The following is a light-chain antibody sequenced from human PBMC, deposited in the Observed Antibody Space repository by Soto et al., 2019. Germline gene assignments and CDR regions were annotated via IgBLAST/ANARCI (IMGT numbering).Light chain of an antibody. CDR2: DAS. Sequence: DIQMSLSPSTLSASVGDRVTITCRASQSISSWLAWYQQKPGKAPKLLIYDASSLESGVPSRFSGSGSGTEFTLTISSLQPDDFATYYCQQYNSWTFGQGTKVDNK. V-gene: IGKV1-5*01. CDR3: QQYNSWT. J-gene: IGKJ1*01. CDR1: QSISSW.